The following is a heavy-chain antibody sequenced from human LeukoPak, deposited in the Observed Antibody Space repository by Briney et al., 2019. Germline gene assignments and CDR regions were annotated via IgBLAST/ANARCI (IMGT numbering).Heavy chain of an antibody. CDR2: INHSGST. V-gene: IGHV4-34*01. J-gene: IGHJ4*02. CDR3: ARYSSSWYN. D-gene: IGHD6-13*01. Sequence: SETLSLTCAIYGGSFSGYYWSWIRQPPGKGLEWIGEINHSGSTNYNPSLKSRVTISVDTSKNQFSLKLSSVTAADTAVYYCARYSSSWYNWGQGTLVTVSS. CDR1: GGSFSGYY.